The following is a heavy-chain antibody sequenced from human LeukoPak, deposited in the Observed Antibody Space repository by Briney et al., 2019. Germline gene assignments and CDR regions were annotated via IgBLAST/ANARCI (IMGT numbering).Heavy chain of an antibody. D-gene: IGHD3-9*01. Sequence: GGSLRLSCAAAGFTFSDYAMSWVRQAPGGGLEWVSAISGSGDRTFHADSVKGRFTTSRDNAKNTLSLQMSSLRVEDSAVYLCTKDTSDWLCHRAYMNVWGTGTTVTVSS. V-gene: IGHV3-23*01. CDR3: TKDTSDWLCHRAYMNV. CDR1: GFTFSDYA. J-gene: IGHJ6*03. CDR2: ISGSGDRT.